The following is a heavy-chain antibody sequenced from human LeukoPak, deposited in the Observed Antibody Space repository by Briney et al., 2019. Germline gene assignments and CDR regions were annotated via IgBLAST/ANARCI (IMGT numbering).Heavy chain of an antibody. D-gene: IGHD3-9*01. Sequence: ASVKVSRKASGYTFIHHYIHWVRQAPGKGREWMGWINPKSGGTTYAQKFQGRVSMTRDTSISTAYMEFSRLTSDDTAVYYCARQDDILTDIDYWGQGTLVTVSS. CDR1: GYTFIHHY. CDR2: INPKSGGT. CDR3: ARQDDILTDIDY. J-gene: IGHJ4*02. V-gene: IGHV1-2*02.